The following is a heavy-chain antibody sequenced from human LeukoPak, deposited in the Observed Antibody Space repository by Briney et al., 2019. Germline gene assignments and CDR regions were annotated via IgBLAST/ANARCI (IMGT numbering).Heavy chain of an antibody. CDR2: ISGSGGST. J-gene: IGHJ4*02. CDR3: AKDLTLQYYDILTGYPYFDY. CDR1: GFTFSSYG. D-gene: IGHD3-9*01. Sequence: GGSLRLSCAASGFTFSSYGMSWVRQAPGKGLEWVSAISGSGGSTYYADSVKGRFTISRDNSKNTLYLQMNSLRAEDTAVYYCAKDLTLQYYDILTGYPYFDYWGQGTLVTVSS. V-gene: IGHV3-23*01.